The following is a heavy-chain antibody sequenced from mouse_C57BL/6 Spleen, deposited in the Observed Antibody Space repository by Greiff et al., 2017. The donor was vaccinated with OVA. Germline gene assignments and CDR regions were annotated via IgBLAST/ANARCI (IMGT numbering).Heavy chain of an antibody. CDR2: IHPNSGST. J-gene: IGHJ4*01. V-gene: IGHV1-64*01. Sequence: QVQLQQPGAELVKPGASVKLSCKASGYTFTSYWMHWVKQRPGQGLEWIGMIHPNSGSTNYNEKFKSKATLTVDKSSSTAYMPLSSLTSEDSAVYYCAREGIDYDYDGGYAMDYWGQGTSVTVSS. CDR1: GYTFTSYW. D-gene: IGHD2-4*01. CDR3: AREGIDYDYDGGYAMDY.